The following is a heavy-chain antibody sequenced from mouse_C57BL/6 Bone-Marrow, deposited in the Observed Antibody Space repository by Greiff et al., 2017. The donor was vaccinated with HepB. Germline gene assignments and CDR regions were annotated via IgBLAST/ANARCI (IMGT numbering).Heavy chain of an antibody. V-gene: IGHV1-59*01. CDR2: IDPSDSYT. D-gene: IGHD1-1*01. J-gene: IGHJ4*01. CDR1: GYTFTSYW. Sequence: QVQLQQPGAELVRPGTSVKLSCKASGYTFTSYWMHWVKQRPGQGLEWIGVIDPSDSYTNYNQKFKGKATLTVDTSSSTAYMQLSSLTSEDSAVYYCARSYYYGSSYYAMDYWGQGTSVTVSS. CDR3: ARSYYYGSSYYAMDY.